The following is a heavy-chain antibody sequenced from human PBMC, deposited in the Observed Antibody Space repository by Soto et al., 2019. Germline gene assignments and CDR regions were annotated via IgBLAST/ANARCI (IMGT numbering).Heavy chain of an antibody. CDR1: GYTVTGYC. Sequence: ASVEVFCKSSGYTVTGYCMHSMRRARGQGREGMGWINRNGGGANCAQKVEGRVAMITDTSVSTAYMELRRLRSDDTAVYDFARRLRSPYGMDVWGQGTTVTVSS. V-gene: IGHV1-2*02. J-gene: IGHJ6*02. CDR3: ARRLRSPYGMDV. D-gene: IGHD3-3*01. CDR2: INRNGGGA.